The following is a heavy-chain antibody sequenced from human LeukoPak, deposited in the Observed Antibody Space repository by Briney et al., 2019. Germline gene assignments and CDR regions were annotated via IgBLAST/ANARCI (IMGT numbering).Heavy chain of an antibody. V-gene: IGHV1-46*01. CDR1: GYAFTSYY. Sequence: ASVKVSCKASGYAFTSYYMHWVRQAPGQGLEWMGIINPSGGRTSYAQKFQGRVTMTTDTSTSTAYMELRSLRSDDTAVYYCARDLDNRNHGGPDAFDIWGQGTMVTVSS. CDR3: ARDLDNRNHGGPDAFDI. D-gene: IGHD1-14*01. CDR2: INPSGGRT. J-gene: IGHJ3*02.